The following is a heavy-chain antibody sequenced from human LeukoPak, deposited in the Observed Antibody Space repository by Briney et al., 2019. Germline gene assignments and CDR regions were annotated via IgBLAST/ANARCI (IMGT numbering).Heavy chain of an antibody. Sequence: PGGSLRLSCAASGLNFDNYAMHWVRQLPGGGLEWVAGINWNGDNKDYADSAKGRFTISRDNTKNSLYLQMNSLRAEDTAVYYCARRSGTTFFDHWGQGTVVTVSS. D-gene: IGHD1-14*01. J-gene: IGHJ4*02. CDR1: GLNFDNYA. CDR2: INWNGDNK. CDR3: ARRSGTTFFDH. V-gene: IGHV3-20*04.